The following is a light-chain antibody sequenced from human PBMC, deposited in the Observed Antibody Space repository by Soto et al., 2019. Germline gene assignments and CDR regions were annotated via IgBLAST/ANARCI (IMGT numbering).Light chain of an antibody. CDR2: GAS. CDR1: QSVSNNY. V-gene: IGKV3-20*01. CDR3: QQYGSSGT. Sequence: EIVLTQSPGTLSLSPGERATLSCRASQSVSNNYLAWYQQKPGQAPRLLIYGASNRATGIPDRVSGSWSGTDFTLTISRLEPEDFAVYYCQQYGSSGTFGQGTKVEIK. J-gene: IGKJ1*01.